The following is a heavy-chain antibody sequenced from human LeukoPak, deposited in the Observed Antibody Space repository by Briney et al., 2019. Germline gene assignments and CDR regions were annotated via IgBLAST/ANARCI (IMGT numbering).Heavy chain of an antibody. Sequence: PGGSLRLSCAASGFTFSSYGMHWVRQAPGKGLEWVAFIRYDGSNKYYADSVKGRFTIPRDNSKNTLYLQMNSLRAEDTAVYYCAKGPVYCSSTSCYQGYWGQGTLVTVSS. CDR1: GFTFSSYG. CDR2: IRYDGSNK. V-gene: IGHV3-30*02. J-gene: IGHJ4*02. CDR3: AKGPVYCSSTSCYQGY. D-gene: IGHD2-2*01.